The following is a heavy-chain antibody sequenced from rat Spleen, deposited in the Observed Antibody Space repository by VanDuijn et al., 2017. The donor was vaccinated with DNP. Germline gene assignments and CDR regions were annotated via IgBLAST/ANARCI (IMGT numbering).Heavy chain of an antibody. Sequence: QVQLQQSGAELAKPGSSVKISCKASGYTFTSYYIGWIKQTTGQGLEYIGYINTGSGATNYNEKFRGKATLTVDKSSSTAFMQLSSLTPDDSAVYYCARSKNTYYGSNYGGFAYWGQGTLVTVSS. V-gene: IGHV1-43*01. CDR2: INTGSGAT. CDR1: GYTFTSYY. CDR3: ARSKNTYYGSNYGGFAY. D-gene: IGHD1-9*01. J-gene: IGHJ3*01.